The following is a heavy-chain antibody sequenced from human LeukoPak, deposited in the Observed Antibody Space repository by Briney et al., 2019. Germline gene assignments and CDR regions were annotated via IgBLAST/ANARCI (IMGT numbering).Heavy chain of an antibody. J-gene: IGHJ4*02. CDR3: ARLLTDGSGGNFIEKPIDY. CDR2: IYYSGST. CDR1: GGSISSYY. V-gene: IGHV4-59*01. Sequence: KTSETLSLTCTVSGGSISSYYWSWIRQPPGKGLEWIGYIYYSGSTNYNPSLKSRVTISVDTSKNQFSLKLSSVTAADTAVYYCARLLTDGSGGNFIEKPIDYWGQGTLVTVSS. D-gene: IGHD3-10*01.